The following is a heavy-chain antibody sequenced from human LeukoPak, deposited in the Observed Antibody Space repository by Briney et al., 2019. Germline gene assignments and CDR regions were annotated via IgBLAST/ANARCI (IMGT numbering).Heavy chain of an antibody. Sequence: SETLSLTCTVSGGSISSSSYYWGWIRQPPGKGLEWIGSIYYSGSTYYNPSLKSRVTISVDTSKNQFSLKLSSVTAADTAVYYCARRFSMGTYYFGYWGQGTLVTVSS. CDR2: IYYSGST. D-gene: IGHD3-3*02. CDR1: GGSISSSSYY. V-gene: IGHV4-39*01. J-gene: IGHJ4*02. CDR3: ARRFSMGTYYFGY.